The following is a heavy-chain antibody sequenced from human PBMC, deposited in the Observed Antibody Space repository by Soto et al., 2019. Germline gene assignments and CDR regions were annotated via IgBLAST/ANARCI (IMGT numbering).Heavy chain of an antibody. J-gene: IGHJ4*02. CDR1: GDSLSSNTAA. Sequence: PSQTLSLTCAISGDSLSSNTAAWSWIRQSPSRGLEWLGRTYYRSKWYYDYAASVTSRMTINPDTSKNQSSLQLNSVTPEDTAVYYCARGSYTSTWYWGQGTLVTVSS. D-gene: IGHD6-13*01. V-gene: IGHV6-1*01. CDR2: TYYRSKWYY. CDR3: ARGSYTSTWY.